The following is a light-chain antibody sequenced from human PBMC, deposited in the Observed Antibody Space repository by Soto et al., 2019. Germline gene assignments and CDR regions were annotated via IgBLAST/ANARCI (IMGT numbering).Light chain of an antibody. CDR3: QQSFTSLPFT. Sequence: DIQMTQSPSSLSASVGDRVTITCRANQSISSHLNWYQHKPGKAPQLLIYATSTLNGGVPSRFSGSGSGTDVTLTISSLQPEDCATYYCQQSFTSLPFTFGPGTQVDLK. V-gene: IGKV1-39*01. CDR2: ATS. J-gene: IGKJ3*01. CDR1: QSISSH.